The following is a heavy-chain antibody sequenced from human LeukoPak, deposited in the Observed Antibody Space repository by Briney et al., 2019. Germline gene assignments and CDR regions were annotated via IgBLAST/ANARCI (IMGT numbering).Heavy chain of an antibody. D-gene: IGHD3-10*01. J-gene: IGHJ6*03. CDR3: ARESLWFGELPIYYYYYMDV. Sequence: ASVTVSCKASGYTFTSYYMHWVRQAPGQGLEWMGIINPSGGSTSYAQKFQGRVTITRDTSTSTVYMELSSLRSEDTAVYYCARESLWFGELPIYYYYYMDVWGKGTTVTISS. CDR1: GYTFTSYY. CDR2: INPSGGST. V-gene: IGHV1-46*01.